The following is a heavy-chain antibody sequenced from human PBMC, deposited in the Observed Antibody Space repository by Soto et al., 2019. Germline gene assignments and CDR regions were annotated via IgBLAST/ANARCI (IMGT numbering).Heavy chain of an antibody. CDR3: AYGKTGTTIAYAFDI. J-gene: IGHJ3*02. CDR2: INSDGSST. D-gene: IGHD1-7*01. CDR1: GFTFSSYW. V-gene: IGHV3-74*01. Sequence: PGGSLRLSCAASGFTFSSYWMHWVRQAPGKGLVWVSRINSDGSSTFYADSVKGRFTISRDNAKNTVYLQMNSLRAEDTAVYYCAYGKTGTTIAYAFDIWGQGTMVTVSS.